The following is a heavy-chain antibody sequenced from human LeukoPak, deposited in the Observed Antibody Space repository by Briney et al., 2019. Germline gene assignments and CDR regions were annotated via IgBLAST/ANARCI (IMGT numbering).Heavy chain of an antibody. D-gene: IGHD3-22*01. Sequence: GASVKVSCKASGYTFTGYYMHWVRQAPGQGLEWMGWINPNSGGTNYAQKFQGRVTMTRDTSISTAYMELSRLRSDDTAVYYCARAPYGYYDSSGYFDIWGQGTMVTVSS. CDR1: GYTFTGYY. V-gene: IGHV1-2*02. CDR2: INPNSGGT. J-gene: IGHJ3*02. CDR3: ARAPYGYYDSSGYFDI.